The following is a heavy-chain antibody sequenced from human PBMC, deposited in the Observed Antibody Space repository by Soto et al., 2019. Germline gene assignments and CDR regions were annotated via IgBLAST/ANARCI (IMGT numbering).Heavy chain of an antibody. Sequence: SETLSLTCTVSGGSISSGGYYWSWIRQHPGKGLEWIGYIYYSGSTYYNPSLKSRVTISVDKSKNQFSLKLSSVTAADTAVYYCARDVRQQLVFWFDPWGQGTLVTVSS. D-gene: IGHD6-13*01. J-gene: IGHJ5*02. CDR1: GGSISSGGYY. CDR3: ARDVRQQLVFWFDP. V-gene: IGHV4-31*03. CDR2: IYYSGST.